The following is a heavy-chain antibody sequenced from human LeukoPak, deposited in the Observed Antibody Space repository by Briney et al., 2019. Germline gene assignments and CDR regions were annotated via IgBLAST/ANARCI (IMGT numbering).Heavy chain of an antibody. Sequence: ASVKVSCKASGYTFTSYGITWVRQAPGQGLEWMGWISAYNGNTNYAQKLQGRVTMTTDTSTSTAYMELRSLRFDDTAVYYCARGRYQLLRRTYYCYGMDVWGQGTTVTVSS. CDR1: GYTFTSYG. CDR3: ARGRYQLLRRTYYCYGMDV. J-gene: IGHJ6*02. CDR2: ISAYNGNT. D-gene: IGHD2-2*01. V-gene: IGHV1-18*01.